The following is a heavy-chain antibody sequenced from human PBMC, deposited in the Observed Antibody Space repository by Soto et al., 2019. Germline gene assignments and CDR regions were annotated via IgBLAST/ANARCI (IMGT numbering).Heavy chain of an antibody. V-gene: IGHV3-30-3*01. J-gene: IGHJ5*01. CDR2: ISNDGSNK. D-gene: IGHD1-26*01. Sequence: QVQLVESGGGVVQPGRSLRLSCAASGFTLSSYAMHWVRQAPGKGLEWVAVISNDGSNKYYADSVKGRFTISRDNSKNTLYLQMSSLRTEDTAVYYCARDAIVGPIDNWFDSWGQGTLVTVSS. CDR3: ARDAIVGPIDNWFDS. CDR1: GFTLSSYA.